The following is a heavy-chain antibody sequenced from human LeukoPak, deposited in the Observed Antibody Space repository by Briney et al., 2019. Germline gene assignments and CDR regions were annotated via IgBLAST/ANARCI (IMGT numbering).Heavy chain of an antibody. D-gene: IGHD1-26*01. Sequence: ASVKVSCKASGGTFSSYAISWVRQAPGQGLEWMGGIIPIFGTANYAQKFQGRVTITAGESTSTAYMELSSLRSEDTAVYYCAREGASDDAFDIWGQGTMVTVSS. CDR3: AREGASDDAFDI. V-gene: IGHV1-69*13. CDR1: GGTFSSYA. CDR2: IIPIFGTA. J-gene: IGHJ3*02.